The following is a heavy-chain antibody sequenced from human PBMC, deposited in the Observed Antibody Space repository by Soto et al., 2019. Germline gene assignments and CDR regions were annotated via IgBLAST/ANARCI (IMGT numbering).Heavy chain of an antibody. V-gene: IGHV4-39*01. CDR3: ARHGDFWSDSGAFDI. CDR1: GGSIRSSNYY. J-gene: IGHJ3*02. Sequence: QLQLQASGPGLVKPSETLSLTCTVSGGSIRSSNYYWGWIRQPPGKGLEWIANIYYNGFTYYNPSLKSRVTVSVDTSTNAFSLKLSSVTAAEAAVHYFARHGDFWSDSGAFDIWGQGTMVTVSS. CDR2: IYYNGFT. D-gene: IGHD3-3*01.